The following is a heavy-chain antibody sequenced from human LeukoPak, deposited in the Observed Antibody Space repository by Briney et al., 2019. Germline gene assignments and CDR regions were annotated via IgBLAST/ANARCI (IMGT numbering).Heavy chain of an antibody. CDR2: INSEGSST. J-gene: IGHJ6*04. D-gene: IGHD5-12*01. V-gene: IGHV3-74*01. Sequence: GGSLRLSWAASGFTVSSYWRDWVGHAPGKGRVGVSRINSEGSSTIYADSVKGRFTISTDNAKNTLYLQMNSLRAEDTAVYYCARDRGYSGYDYYYYGMDVWGKGTTVTVSS. CDR1: GFTVSSYW. CDR3: ARDRGYSGYDYYYYGMDV.